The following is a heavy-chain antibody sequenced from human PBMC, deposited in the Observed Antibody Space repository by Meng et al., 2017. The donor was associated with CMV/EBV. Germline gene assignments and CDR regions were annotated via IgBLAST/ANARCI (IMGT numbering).Heavy chain of an antibody. V-gene: IGHV4-4*07. CDR2: IYTCGST. CDR1: RASNGSYY. D-gene: IGHD2-2*01. J-gene: IGHJ5*02. Sequence: QVLLAGAGRGRVAPSVPAPRTCPVARASNGSYYWTCSRRPAVKELGGSGGIYTCGSTNYTPSLKSRVTMSVDTSKNPFSLKLSSVTAADTAVYYCARDLMNCSSTSCANWFDPWGQGTLVTVSS. CDR3: ARDLMNCSSTSCANWFDP.